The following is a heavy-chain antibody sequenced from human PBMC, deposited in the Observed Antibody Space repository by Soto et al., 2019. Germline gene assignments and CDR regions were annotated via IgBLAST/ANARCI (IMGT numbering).Heavy chain of an antibody. J-gene: IGHJ4*02. D-gene: IGHD3-3*02. CDR3: FSVAFGY. Sequence: EVQLVESGGGLVQPGGSLRLSCTASGFSFSSNWMSWVRQAPGKGPEWVANINHDGSEKYCADSVEGRFTISRDNAKNTLYLQMDSLRVEDTALYYCFSVAFGYWGRGTLVTVSS. CDR2: INHDGSEK. V-gene: IGHV3-7*01. CDR1: GFSFSSNW.